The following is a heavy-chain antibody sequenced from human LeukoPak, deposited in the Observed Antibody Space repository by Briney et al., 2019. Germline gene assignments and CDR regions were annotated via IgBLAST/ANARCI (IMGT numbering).Heavy chain of an antibody. D-gene: IGHD3-10*01. V-gene: IGHV4-34*01. CDR1: GGSFSGYY. J-gene: IGHJ4*02. Sequence: KPSETLSLTCAVYGGSFSGYYWSWIRQPPGKGLEWIGEINHSGSTNYNPSLKSRVTISVDTSKNQFSLKLSSVTAADTAVYYCARDGSYYYGSGSYYNRWGQGTLVTVSS. CDR2: INHSGST. CDR3: ARDGSYYYGSGSYYNR.